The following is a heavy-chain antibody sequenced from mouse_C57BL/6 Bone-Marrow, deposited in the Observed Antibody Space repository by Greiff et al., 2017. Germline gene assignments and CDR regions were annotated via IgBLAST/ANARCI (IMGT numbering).Heavy chain of an antibody. CDR1: GYTFTSYG. V-gene: IGHV1-81*01. D-gene: IGHD1-1*01. J-gene: IGHJ1*03. Sequence: QVQLQQSGAELARPGASVKLSCKASGYTFTSYGISWVKQRTGQGLEWIGEIYPRSGNTYYNEKFKGKATLTADKSSSTAYMELRSLTSEDSAVXFCARGYYGSSPWYFDVWGTGTTVTVSS. CDR2: IYPRSGNT. CDR3: ARGYYGSSPWYFDV.